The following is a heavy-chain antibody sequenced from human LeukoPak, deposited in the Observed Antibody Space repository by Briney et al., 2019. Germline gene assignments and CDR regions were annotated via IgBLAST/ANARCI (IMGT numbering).Heavy chain of an antibody. CDR2: IVPVSGIA. J-gene: IGHJ6*02. D-gene: IGHD3-10*01. CDR3: ARRVGNFYGSGSYNALDV. V-gene: IGHV1-69*01. CDR1: GFIFRKKY. Sequence: GGSLRLSCAASGFIFRKKYMTWIRQAPGQGLEWMGGIVPVSGIASYAQRFEGRVTITADESTNIAYLELRSLTSEDTAFYYCARRVGNFYGSGSYNALDVWGQGTAITVSS.